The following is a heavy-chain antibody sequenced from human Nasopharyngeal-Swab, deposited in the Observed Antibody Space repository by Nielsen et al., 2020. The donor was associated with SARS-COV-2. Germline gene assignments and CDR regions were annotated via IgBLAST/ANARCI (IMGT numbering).Heavy chain of an antibody. D-gene: IGHD4-17*01. CDR3: AVDYGDYDSYYGMDV. V-gene: IGHV1-18*01. Sequence: ASVKVSCKASGYTFTSYGINWVRQAPGQGLEWMGWISAYNGNTNYAQNLQGRATMTTDTSTSTVYMELRSLRSDDTAVYYCAVDYGDYDSYYGMDVWGQGTTVTVSS. J-gene: IGHJ6*02. CDR2: ISAYNGNT. CDR1: GYTFTSYG.